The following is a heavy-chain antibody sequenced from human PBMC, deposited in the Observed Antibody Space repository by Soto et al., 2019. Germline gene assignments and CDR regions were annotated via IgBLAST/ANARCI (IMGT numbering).Heavy chain of an antibody. D-gene: IGHD3-10*01. J-gene: IGHJ6*02. CDR2: IWYDGSNK. Sequence: QVQLVESGGGVVQPGRSLRVSCAASGFTFSSYGMHWVRQAPGKGLEWVALIWYDGSNKYYADSVKGRFTISRDNSKNTLYLQMTSLRAEDKAVYYCATDGFAGYGMDVWGQGPTVTVSS. CDR3: ATDGFAGYGMDV. V-gene: IGHV3-33*01. CDR1: GFTFSSYG.